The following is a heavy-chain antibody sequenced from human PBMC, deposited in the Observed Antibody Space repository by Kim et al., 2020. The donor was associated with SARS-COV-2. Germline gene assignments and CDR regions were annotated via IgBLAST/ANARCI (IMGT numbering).Heavy chain of an antibody. D-gene: IGHD3-10*01. CDR3: ARGSLYGSGTYSNDF. CDR1: GDTFLSNA. Sequence: SVKVSCKASGDTFLSNAISWVRQAPGLGLQWMGGVITVFGTPTYAQNFHDRLTITADESTHTAYMELSNLKSNDTAVYYCARGSLYGSGTYSNDFWGQGTLVTVSS. CDR2: VITVFGTP. J-gene: IGHJ4*02. V-gene: IGHV1-69*13.